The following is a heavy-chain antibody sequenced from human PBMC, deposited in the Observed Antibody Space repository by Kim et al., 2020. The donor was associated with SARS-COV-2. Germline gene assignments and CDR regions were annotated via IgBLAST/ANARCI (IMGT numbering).Heavy chain of an antibody. CDR3: AKAHDPRGHDFWSGIFDY. D-gene: IGHD3-3*01. Sequence: GGSLRLSCAASGFTFSSYAMSWVRQAPGKGLEWVSAISGSGGSTYHADSVKGRFTISRDNSKNTLYLQMNSLRAEDTAVYYCAKAHDPRGHDFWSGIFDYWGQGTLVTVSS. CDR2: ISGSGGST. CDR1: GFTFSSYA. V-gene: IGHV3-23*01. J-gene: IGHJ4*02.